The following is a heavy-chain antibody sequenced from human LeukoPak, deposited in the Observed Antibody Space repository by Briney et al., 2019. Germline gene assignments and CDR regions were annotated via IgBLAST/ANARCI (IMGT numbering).Heavy chain of an antibody. V-gene: IGHV1-69*13. CDR1: GGTFSSHA. D-gene: IGHD5-12*01. CDR2: IIPIFGTA. CDR3: ARGHGGYGRAFYYFDY. J-gene: IGHJ4*02. Sequence: SVKVSCKASGGTFSSHAISWVRQAPGQGLEWMGGIIPIFGTANYAQKFQGRVTITADESTSTAYMELSSLRSEDTAVYYCARGHGGYGRAFYYFDYWGQGTLVTVSS.